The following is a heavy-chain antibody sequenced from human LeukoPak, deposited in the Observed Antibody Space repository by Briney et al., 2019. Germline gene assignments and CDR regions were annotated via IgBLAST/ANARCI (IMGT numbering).Heavy chain of an antibody. D-gene: IGHD3-3*01. J-gene: IGHJ6*03. CDR1: GGTFSTHG. CDR3: ARGFGVDYYYYMDV. CDR2: IIPIFGTT. Sequence: SVKVSCKASGGTFSTHGISWVRQAPGQGLEWMGRIIPIFGTTNYAQNFQGRVTITADKSTSTVHMDLSSLRSEDTAVYYCARGFGVDYYYYMDVWDKGTTVIVSS. V-gene: IGHV1-69*06.